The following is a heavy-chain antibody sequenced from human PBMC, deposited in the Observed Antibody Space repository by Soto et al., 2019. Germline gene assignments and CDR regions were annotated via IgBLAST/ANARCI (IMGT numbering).Heavy chain of an antibody. CDR3: ARVYLSAPNMDLRFGMDV. V-gene: IGHV1-2*02. CDR2: IDPNSGAT. D-gene: IGHD2-2*03. Sequence: QVYLLQSGAEVRRPGASVKVSCTAFGYILTGYSLHWVRQAPGQGLEWMGWIDPNSGATNSAERFHGRASMTRDTSNSTAYLEVSRLRCDDTTVYNGARVYLSAPNMDLRFGMDVWGKGTTISVPS. CDR1: GYILTGYS. J-gene: IGHJ6*04.